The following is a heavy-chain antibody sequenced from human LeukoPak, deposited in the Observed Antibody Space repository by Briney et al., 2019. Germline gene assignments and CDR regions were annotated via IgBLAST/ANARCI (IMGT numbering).Heavy chain of an antibody. CDR3: AKEGPFFDY. Sequence: GGSLRLSCAASGFTFNNYAMSWVRQAPGKGLEWVSVISGDGGSTYYADSVKGRFTISRDNSKNTLFLQMNTLGAGDTAIYYCAKEGPFFDYWGQGTRVTVSS. J-gene: IGHJ4*02. CDR2: ISGDGGST. V-gene: IGHV3-23*01. CDR1: GFTFNNYA.